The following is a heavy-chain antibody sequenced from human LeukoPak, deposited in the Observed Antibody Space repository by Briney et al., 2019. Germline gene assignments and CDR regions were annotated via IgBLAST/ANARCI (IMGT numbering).Heavy chain of an antibody. CDR2: IYSGGST. J-gene: IGHJ6*02. D-gene: IGHD4-17*01. CDR1: GFTVSSNY. V-gene: IGHV3-53*01. CDR3: ASWARLTVTPGGMDV. Sequence: PGGSLRLSCAASGFTVSSNYMSWVRQAPGKGLEWVSVIYSGGSTYYADSVKGRSTISRDNSKNTLYLQMNSLRAEDTAVYYCASWARLTVTPGGMDVWGQGTTVTVSS.